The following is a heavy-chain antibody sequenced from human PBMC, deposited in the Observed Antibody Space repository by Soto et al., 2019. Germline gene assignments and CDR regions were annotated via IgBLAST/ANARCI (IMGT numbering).Heavy chain of an antibody. D-gene: IGHD3-22*01. CDR3: ARIQRVTMIGVIEDYYGMDV. CDR1: GGSISSSSYY. CDR2: IYYSGST. J-gene: IGHJ6*02. Sequence: PSETLSLTCTFSGGSISSSSYYLGWIRQPPGKGLEWIGYIYYSGSTNYNPSLKSRVTISVDTSKNQFSLKLSSVAAADTAVYYCARIQRVTMIGVIEDYYGMDVWGQGTTVTVSS. V-gene: IGHV4-61*05.